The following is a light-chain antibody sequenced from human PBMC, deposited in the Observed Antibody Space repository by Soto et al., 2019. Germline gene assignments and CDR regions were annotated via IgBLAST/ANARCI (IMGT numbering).Light chain of an antibody. CDR1: RSNIGAGYD. J-gene: IGLJ3*02. CDR2: VNS. V-gene: IGLV1-40*01. CDR3: QSFDSSLSGWV. Sequence: QSVLTQPPSVSGAPGQRVTISCTGSRSNIGAGYDVHWYQQLPGAAPKLLIYVNSDRPSGVPDRFSGSKSDTSASLAITGLQPEDEADYYCQSFDSSLSGWVFGGGTKVTVL.